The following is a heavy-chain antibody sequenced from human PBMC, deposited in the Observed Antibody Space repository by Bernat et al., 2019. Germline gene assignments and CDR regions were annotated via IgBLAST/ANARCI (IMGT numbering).Heavy chain of an antibody. CDR3: ARAGITFGGGPFRRPGVHDY. J-gene: IGHJ4*02. D-gene: IGHD3-16*01. CDR1: GFTFSSYG. V-gene: IGHV3-33*01. Sequence: QVQLVESGGGVVQPGRSLRLSCAASGFTFSSYGMHWVRQAPGKGLEWVAVIWYDGSNEYYADSVKGRFTISRDNSKNTLYLQMNSLRAEDTAVYYCARAGITFGGGPFRRPGVHDYWGQGTLVTVSS. CDR2: IWYDGSNE.